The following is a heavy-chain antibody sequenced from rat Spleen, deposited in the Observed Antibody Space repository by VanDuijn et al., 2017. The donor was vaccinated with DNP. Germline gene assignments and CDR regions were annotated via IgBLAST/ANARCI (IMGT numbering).Heavy chain of an antibody. D-gene: IGHD1-1*01. J-gene: IGHJ1*01. CDR3: ARASQQSPYWYCDL. V-gene: IGHV3-1*01. Sequence: EVQLQESGPGLVKPSQSLSLTCSVTGYSITSNYWAWIRQFPGNKMDWMGYINYSGSTGHNTSRKSRISITRDTSKYQFFLQWNAVTTEDTATYDCARASQQSPYWYCDLWGPGTLVTLSS. CDR2: INYSGST. CDR1: GYSITSNY.